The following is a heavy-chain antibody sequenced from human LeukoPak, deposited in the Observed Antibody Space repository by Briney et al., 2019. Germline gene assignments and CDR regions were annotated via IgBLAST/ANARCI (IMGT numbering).Heavy chain of an antibody. J-gene: IGHJ4*02. Sequence: ASVKVSCKASGYTFTNYYMHWVRQAPGRGLEWMGIISPSGGSTSYAQKFQGRVTMTRDTSTGTVYMELSSLRSEDTAVYYCARELTTGMYFFDYWGQGTLVTVSS. CDR1: GYTFTNYY. CDR2: ISPSGGST. CDR3: ARELTTGMYFFDY. D-gene: IGHD1-1*01. V-gene: IGHV1-46*01.